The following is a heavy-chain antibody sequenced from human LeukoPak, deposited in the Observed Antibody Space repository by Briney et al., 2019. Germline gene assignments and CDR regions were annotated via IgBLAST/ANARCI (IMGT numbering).Heavy chain of an antibody. J-gene: IGHJ3*01. CDR1: GGSISSYY. D-gene: IGHD3-9*01. V-gene: IGHV4-59*08. CDR3: ASRYFGDAFDV. Sequence: SETLSLTCTVSGGSISSYYWSWIRQPPGKGLEWIGYIYYTGTTNYNPSLKSRVTISVDISKNHFSLKLSSVTAADTAVYYCASRYFGDAFDVWGQGTMVTVSS. CDR2: IYYTGTT.